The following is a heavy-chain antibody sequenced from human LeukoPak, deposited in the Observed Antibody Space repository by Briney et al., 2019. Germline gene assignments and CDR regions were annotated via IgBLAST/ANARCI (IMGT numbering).Heavy chain of an antibody. CDR1: GGSTSSYY. CDR2: IYYSGST. D-gene: IGHD2-21*01. CDR3: ASSDRPGYYYYGMDV. J-gene: IGHJ6*02. Sequence: SETLSLTCTVSGGSTSSYYWSWIRQPPGKGLEWIGYIYYSGSTNYNPSLKSRVTISVDTSKNQFSLKLSSVTAADTAVYYCASSDRPGYYYYGMDVWGQGTTVTVSS. V-gene: IGHV4-59*01.